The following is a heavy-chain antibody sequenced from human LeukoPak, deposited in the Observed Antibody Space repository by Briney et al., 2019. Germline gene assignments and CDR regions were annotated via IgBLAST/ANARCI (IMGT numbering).Heavy chain of an antibody. Sequence: PSETLSLTCTVSGGSISSYYWSWVRQPPGKGLEWIGFVYYTGSTNYSPSLKSRVTISVDTSKNQFSLKLRSVTAADTAVYYCAREEIWFGEFYYYYMDVWGKGTTVTISS. J-gene: IGHJ6*03. V-gene: IGHV4-59*01. CDR2: VYYTGST. CDR3: AREEIWFGEFYYYYMDV. CDR1: GGSISSYY. D-gene: IGHD3-10*01.